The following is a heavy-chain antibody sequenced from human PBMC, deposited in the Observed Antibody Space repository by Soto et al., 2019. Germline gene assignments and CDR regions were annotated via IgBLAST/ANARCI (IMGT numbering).Heavy chain of an antibody. V-gene: IGHV4-59*08. J-gene: IGHJ4*02. CDR2: IYYSGST. D-gene: IGHD2-15*01. Sequence: SETLSLTCTVSGGSISSYYWSWIRQPPGKGLEWIGYIYYSGSTNYNPSLKSRVTISVDTSKNQFSLKLSSVTAADTAVYYCARHKGGYCSGGSCYSVHPIDYWGQGTLVTVSS. CDR3: ARHKGGYCSGGSCYSVHPIDY. CDR1: GGSISSYY.